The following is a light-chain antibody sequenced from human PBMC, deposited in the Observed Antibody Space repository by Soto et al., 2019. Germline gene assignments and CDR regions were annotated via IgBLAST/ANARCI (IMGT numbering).Light chain of an antibody. Sequence: QSALTQPASVSGAPGQSITISCTGTNSDVNYVSWHQQHPGKAPKLMIYEVINRSSGVSTRFSGSKSGNTASLTISGLQAEDEADYYCQSYDNSLSGHVVFGGGTKVTVL. V-gene: IGLV2-14*01. CDR3: QSYDNSLSGHVV. CDR2: EVI. CDR1: NSDVNY. J-gene: IGLJ2*01.